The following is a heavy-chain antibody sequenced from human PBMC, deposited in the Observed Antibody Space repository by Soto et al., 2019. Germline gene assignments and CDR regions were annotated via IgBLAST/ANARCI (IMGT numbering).Heavy chain of an antibody. CDR3: AKDVSSRRWFDP. CDR1: GGSITSSY. Sequence: SETLSLTCTVSGGSITSSYWSWIRRPPGKGLEWIAYIYDTGISGYTPSTSYNPSLKSRVTMSVDTSKSQFSLKLTSVTAADTAVYFCAKDVSSRRWFDPWGQGILVTVSS. J-gene: IGHJ5*02. V-gene: IGHV4-59*01. D-gene: IGHD3-16*01. CDR2: IYDTGISGYTPST.